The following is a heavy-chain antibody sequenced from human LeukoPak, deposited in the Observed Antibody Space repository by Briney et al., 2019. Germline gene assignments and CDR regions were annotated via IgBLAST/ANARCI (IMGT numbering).Heavy chain of an antibody. CDR2: ISSSSSYI. V-gene: IGHV3-21*01. D-gene: IGHD3-22*01. Sequence: YPGGSLRLSCAASGFTLSSYAMRWVRQAPGKGLEGVSSISSSSSYIFYADSLKGRFTISRDNAKNSLYLQMNSLRAEDTAVYYCARDFDYDSSGYSDYFDYWGQGTLVTVSS. J-gene: IGHJ4*02. CDR1: GFTLSSYA. CDR3: ARDFDYDSSGYSDYFDY.